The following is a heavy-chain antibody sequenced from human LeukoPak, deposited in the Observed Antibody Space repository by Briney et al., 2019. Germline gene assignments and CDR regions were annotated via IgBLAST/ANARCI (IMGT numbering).Heavy chain of an antibody. Sequence: ASVKVSCKASGYTFIGYYMHWVRQAPGQGLEWMGWINPNTGGTNYAQKFQGRVTMTRDTSISTAYMELSRLSSDDTAVYYCARDGYGDSYYFDYWGQGTIVTVSS. CDR3: ARDGYGDSYYFDY. CDR1: GYTFIGYY. CDR2: INPNTGGT. D-gene: IGHD4-17*01. J-gene: IGHJ4*02. V-gene: IGHV1-2*02.